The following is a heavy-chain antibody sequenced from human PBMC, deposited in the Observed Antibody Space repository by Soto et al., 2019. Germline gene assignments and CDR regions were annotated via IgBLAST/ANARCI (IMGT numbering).Heavy chain of an antibody. CDR3: SRGLLV. J-gene: IGHJ4*02. V-gene: IGHV4-31*01. Sequence: QVQLQESGPGLVKPSQTLSLTCTVSGGSINSGGYCWSWIRQHPGKGLEWIGCISYGGSTSYNASLTSPVPLAGGTSKNPVSLRLRSVTAAATAVYCCSRGLLVWGQGALITVSS. D-gene: IGHD2-15*01. CDR2: ISYGGST. CDR1: GGSINSGGYC.